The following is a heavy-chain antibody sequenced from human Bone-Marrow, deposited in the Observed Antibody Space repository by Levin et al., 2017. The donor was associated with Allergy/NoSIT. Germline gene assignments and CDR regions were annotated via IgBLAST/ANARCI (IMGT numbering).Heavy chain of an antibody. Sequence: PGGSLRLSCAASGFTFSDYYMSWIRQAPGKGLEWISYIGHSATTIYYADSVKGRFTISRDNAKNSLYLQMNTLRGEDTALYYCARDRRFGVATLDRGITGAFHHWGQGTLVTVSS. CDR1: GFTFSDYY. CDR2: IGHSATTI. D-gene: IGHD5-12*01. J-gene: IGHJ4*02. V-gene: IGHV3-11*01. CDR3: ARDRRFGVATLDRGITGAFHH.